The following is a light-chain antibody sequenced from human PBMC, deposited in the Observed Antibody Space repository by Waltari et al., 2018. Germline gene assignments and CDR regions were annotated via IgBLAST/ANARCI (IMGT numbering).Light chain of an antibody. CDR3: QAWDSTTAV. Sequence: SYELTQPPSVSVSPGQTASISCSGDTLGEKFVCWYQQKPGQSPLLIIYQDTKRPSGIPERFSGSNSGNTATLTFSGAQAMDEADYFCQAWDSTTAVFGTGTKVTVL. J-gene: IGLJ1*01. CDR2: QDT. CDR1: TLGEKF. V-gene: IGLV3-1*01.